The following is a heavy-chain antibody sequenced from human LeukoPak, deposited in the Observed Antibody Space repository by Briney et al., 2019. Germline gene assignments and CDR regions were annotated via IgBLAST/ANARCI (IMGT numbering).Heavy chain of an antibody. D-gene: IGHD2-15*01. CDR3: ARDHRGWYGMDV. Sequence: AGGSLRLSCAASGFTFSSNAMTWVRQVLGKGLEWVSTTGVSGTYYGDSVKGRFTISRDNSKNSLYLQMNSLRAEDTAVYYCARDHRGWYGMDVWGQGTTVTVSS. J-gene: IGHJ6*02. CDR2: TGVSGT. V-gene: IGHV3-23*01. CDR1: GFTFSSNA.